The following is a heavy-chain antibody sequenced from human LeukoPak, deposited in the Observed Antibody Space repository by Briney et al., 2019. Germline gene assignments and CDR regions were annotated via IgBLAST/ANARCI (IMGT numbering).Heavy chain of an antibody. V-gene: IGHV3-23*01. D-gene: IGHD3-22*01. J-gene: IGHJ4*02. CDR1: GFTFSSYA. Sequence: PGGSLRLSCAASGFTFSSYAMSWVRQAPGKGLEWVSAISGSGGSTYYADPVKGRFTISRDNSKNTLYLQMNSLRAEDTAVYYCAKRACPPPGCYDSSGYYFDYWGQGTLVTVSS. CDR3: AKRACPPPGCYDSSGYYFDY. CDR2: ISGSGGST.